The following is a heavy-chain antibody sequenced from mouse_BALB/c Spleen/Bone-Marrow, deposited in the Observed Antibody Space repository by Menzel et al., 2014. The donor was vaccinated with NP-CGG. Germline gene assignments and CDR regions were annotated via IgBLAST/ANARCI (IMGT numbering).Heavy chain of an antibody. CDR3: ASCDYGYYFDY. CDR1: GFNIKDTY. V-gene: IGHV14-3*02. Sequence: VQLKESGAELVKPGASVKLSCTTSGFNIKDTYMHWVKLRPEQGLEWIGRIVPANGNTKYAPKFQGKATITADTSSNTAYLQLSSLTSEDTAVYFCASCDYGYYFDYWGQGTTLTVSS. D-gene: IGHD2-4*01. CDR2: IVPANGNT. J-gene: IGHJ2*01.